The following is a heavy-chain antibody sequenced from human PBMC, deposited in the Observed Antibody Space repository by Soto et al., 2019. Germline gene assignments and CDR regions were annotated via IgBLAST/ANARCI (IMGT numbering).Heavy chain of an antibody. V-gene: IGHV5-51*01. CDR3: ARHRSRWFGELLYPVDAFDI. CDR1: GYSFTSYW. CDR2: IYPGDSDT. J-gene: IGHJ3*02. Sequence: GESLKISCKGSGYSFTSYWIGWVRQMPGKGLEWMGIIYPGDSDTRYSPSFQGQVTISADKSISTAYLQWSSLKASDTAMYYCARHRSRWFGELLYPVDAFDIWGQGTMVTVSS. D-gene: IGHD3-10*01.